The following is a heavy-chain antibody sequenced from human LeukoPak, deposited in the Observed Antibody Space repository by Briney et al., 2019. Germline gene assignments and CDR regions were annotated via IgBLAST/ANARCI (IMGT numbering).Heavy chain of an antibody. CDR3: AKALHYYDSSGDAFDI. CDR2: ISWNSGSI. D-gene: IGHD3-22*01. J-gene: IGHJ3*02. CDR1: GFTFDDYA. V-gene: IGHV3-9*03. Sequence: PGGSLRLSCAASGFTFDDYAMHWVRQAPGKGLEWVSGISWNSGSIGYADSVKGRFTISRDNAKNSLYLQMNSLRAEDMALYYCAKALHYYDSSGDAFDIWGQGTMVTASS.